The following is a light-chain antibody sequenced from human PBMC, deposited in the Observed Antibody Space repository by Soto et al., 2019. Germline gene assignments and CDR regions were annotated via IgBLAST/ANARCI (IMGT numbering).Light chain of an antibody. CDR1: QSVSSSY. V-gene: IGKV3-20*01. CDR2: GAS. Sequence: EIVLTQSPGTLSLSPGERATLSCRASQSVSSSYLAWYQQKPGQAPRFLIYGASSRATGIPDRFSGSGSGTDFTLTISRLEPEDFAVYYCQQYCSSPPFTFGPGTKVDIK. J-gene: IGKJ3*01. CDR3: QQYCSSPPFT.